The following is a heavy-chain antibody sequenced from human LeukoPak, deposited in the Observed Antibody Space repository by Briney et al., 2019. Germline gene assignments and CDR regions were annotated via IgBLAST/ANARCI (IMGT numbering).Heavy chain of an antibody. D-gene: IGHD2-21*01. Sequence: PGGSLRLSCAASGFTFSSYAMHWVRQAPGKGLEWVAVISYDGSNKYYADSVKGRFTISRDNSKNTLYLQMNSLRAEDTAVYYCAKDPLVVVVFAFDIWGQGTMVTVSS. CDR1: GFTFSSYA. CDR3: AKDPLVVVVFAFDI. V-gene: IGHV3-30-3*01. J-gene: IGHJ3*02. CDR2: ISYDGSNK.